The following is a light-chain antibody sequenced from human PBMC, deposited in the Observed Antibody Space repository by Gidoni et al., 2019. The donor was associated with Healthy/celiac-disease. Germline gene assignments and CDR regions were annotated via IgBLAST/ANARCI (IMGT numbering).Light chain of an antibody. CDR1: QSISSY. J-gene: IGKJ1*01. CDR2: AAS. Sequence: DIQMTHSPSSLSASVGDRVTITCRASQSISSYLNWYQQKPGKAPKLLIYAASSLQSGVPSRFSGSGAGTDFTLTISSLQTEDFATYYCQQSYSTPRTFGQETKVEIK. V-gene: IGKV1-39*01. CDR3: QQSYSTPRT.